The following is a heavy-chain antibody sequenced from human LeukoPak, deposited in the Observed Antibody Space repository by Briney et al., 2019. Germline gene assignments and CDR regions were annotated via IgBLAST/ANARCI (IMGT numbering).Heavy chain of an antibody. CDR2: INSDGSST. J-gene: IGHJ4*02. V-gene: IGHV3-74*01. CDR1: GFTVNSNY. D-gene: IGHD4-23*01. Sequence: PGGSLRLSCAASGFTVNSNYMSWVRQAPGKGLVWVSRINSDGSSTNYADSVKGRFTISRDNAKNTLYLQMNSLRAEDTAVYYCARAYYGGNSLFDYWGQGTLVTVSS. CDR3: ARAYYGGNSLFDY.